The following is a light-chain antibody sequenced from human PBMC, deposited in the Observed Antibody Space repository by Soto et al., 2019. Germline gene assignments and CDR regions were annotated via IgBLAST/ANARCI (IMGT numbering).Light chain of an antibody. J-gene: IGLJ2*01. CDR1: SSNIGINT. V-gene: IGLV1-44*01. CDR2: LND. Sequence: QSVLTQPPSASGTPGQRVTISCSGSSSNIGINTVNWYQQFPGTAPKVLIYLNDQRPSGVPDRFSGSKSGTSASLAISGLQSEDEADYYCCSYAGSSTFDVVFGGGTKLTVL. CDR3: CSYAGSSTFDVV.